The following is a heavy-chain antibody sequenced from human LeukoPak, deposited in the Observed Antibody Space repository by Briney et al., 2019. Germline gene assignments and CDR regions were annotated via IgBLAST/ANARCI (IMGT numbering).Heavy chain of an antibody. J-gene: IGHJ4*02. D-gene: IGHD5-18*01. Sequence: GESLRLSCAASGFTFSDYWMSWVRQAPGKGLEWVANIQQDGSEKYYVDSVKGRFTISRDNAKKSLSLQVSSLRGEDTAVYYCARDRGFSYGIDFWGQGTLVTVSS. CDR3: ARDRGFSYGIDF. V-gene: IGHV3-7*04. CDR1: GFTFSDYW. CDR2: IQQDGSEK.